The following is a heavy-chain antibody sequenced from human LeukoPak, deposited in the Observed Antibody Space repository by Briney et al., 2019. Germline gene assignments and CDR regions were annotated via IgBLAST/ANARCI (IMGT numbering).Heavy chain of an antibody. CDR3: TADYDFRSGYYSRYYMDV. CDR1: GFTFSQYW. J-gene: IGHJ6*03. V-gene: IGHV3-15*01. D-gene: IGHD3-3*01. CDR2: IKTKPDGATV. Sequence: GGSLRLSCAASGFTFSQYWMSWVRQAPGKGLEWVGRIKTKPDGATVDYAATVKGSFTISRADSKNTLYMQMNSLKTEDTAMYYCTADYDFRSGYYSRYYMDVWGKGTTVTVSS.